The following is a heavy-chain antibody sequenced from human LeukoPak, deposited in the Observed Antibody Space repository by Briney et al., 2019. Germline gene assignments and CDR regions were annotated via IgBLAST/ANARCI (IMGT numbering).Heavy chain of an antibody. Sequence: PSETLSLTCTVSGGSISSSSYYWGWIRQPPGKGLEWIGSIYYSGSTYYNPSLKSRVTISVDTSKNQFSLKLSSVTAADTAVYYCARDDSAAGTGWGQGTLVTVSS. V-gene: IGHV4-39*07. CDR3: ARDDSAAGTG. CDR2: IYYSGST. D-gene: IGHD6-13*01. J-gene: IGHJ4*02. CDR1: GGSISSSSYY.